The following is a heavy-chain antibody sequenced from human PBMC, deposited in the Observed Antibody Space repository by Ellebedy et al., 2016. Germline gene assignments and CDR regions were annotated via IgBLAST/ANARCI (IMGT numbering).Heavy chain of an antibody. D-gene: IGHD4-23*01. J-gene: IGHJ4*02. Sequence: GGSLRLXXAASGLTFSNFFMSWVRQAPGKGLEWVSTISGNGDKRDFADSVKGRFTISRDNSKNTLYLQMNSLRAEDTAVYYCAKEVVTAYFDYWGQGTLVTVSS. CDR3: AKEVVTAYFDY. CDR1: GLTFSNFF. CDR2: ISGNGDKR. V-gene: IGHV3-23*01.